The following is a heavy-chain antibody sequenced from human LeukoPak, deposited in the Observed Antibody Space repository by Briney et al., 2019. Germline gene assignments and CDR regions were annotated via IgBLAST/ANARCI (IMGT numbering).Heavy chain of an antibody. CDR3: ARVKRGIAAAGSMNWFDP. D-gene: IGHD6-13*01. CDR1: GGSISSYY. CDR2: IYYSGST. V-gene: IGHV4-59*01. Sequence: PSETLSLTCTASGGSISSYYWSWIRQPPGKGLEWIGYIYYSGSTNYNPSLKSRVTISVDTSKNQFSLKLTSVTAADTAVYYCARVKRGIAAAGSMNWFDPWGQGTLVTVSS. J-gene: IGHJ5*02.